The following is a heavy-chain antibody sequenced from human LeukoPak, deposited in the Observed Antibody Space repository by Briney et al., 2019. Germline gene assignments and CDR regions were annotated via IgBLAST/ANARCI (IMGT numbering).Heavy chain of an antibody. D-gene: IGHD5-18*01. CDR2: ISAYNGNT. CDR3: ARDVDTAMVDY. Sequence: ASVKVSCKASGYTFTSYGISWVRQAPGQGLEWMGWISAYNGNTNYAQKLQGRVTMTTDTSTSTADMELRSLRSDDTAVYYCARDVDTAMVDYWGQGTLVTVSP. CDR1: GYTFTSYG. J-gene: IGHJ4*02. V-gene: IGHV1-18*04.